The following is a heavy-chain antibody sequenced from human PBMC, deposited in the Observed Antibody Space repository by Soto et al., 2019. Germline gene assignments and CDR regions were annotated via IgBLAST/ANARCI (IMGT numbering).Heavy chain of an antibody. V-gene: IGHV5-51*01. CDR1: GYSFTSYW. D-gene: IGHD6-19*01. CDR2: IYLRDSDT. J-gene: IGHJ4*02. CDR3: ARYSSGCPYYVDY. Sequence: PGESLKISCQCSGYSFTSYWIAWVRQMPGKGLEWMGIIYLRDSDTRCSPSFQGRVTISADESISTAYLQWSSLKASDTAPYYCARYSSGCPYYVDYGGQGTPVTVSS.